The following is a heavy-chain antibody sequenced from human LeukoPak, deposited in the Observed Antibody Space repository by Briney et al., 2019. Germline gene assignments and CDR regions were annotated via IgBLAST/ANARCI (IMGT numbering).Heavy chain of an antibody. D-gene: IGHD6-13*01. J-gene: IGHJ4*02. CDR3: AKDRTQQPYGIFDY. Sequence: GGSLRLSCAASGFTFNIYAMTWVRQDLGKGLEWVSAIGGSGDRTYYADSVKGRFTISRDNSKNTLYLQMNSLRAEDTAVYYCAKDRTQQPYGIFDYWGQGTLVTVSS. CDR1: GFTFNIYA. V-gene: IGHV3-23*01. CDR2: IGGSGDRT.